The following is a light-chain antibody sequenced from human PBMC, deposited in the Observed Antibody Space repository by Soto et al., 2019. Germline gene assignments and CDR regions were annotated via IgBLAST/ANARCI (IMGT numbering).Light chain of an antibody. Sequence: QSVLTQPASVSGSPGQSITISCTGTSRDVGGYNYVSWYQQHPGKAPKLMIYEVSNRPSGVSNRFSGSKSGNTASLTISGLQAEDEADYYCSSYTSSSTYVVFSGGTKLTVL. J-gene: IGLJ2*01. V-gene: IGLV2-14*01. CDR1: SRDVGGYNY. CDR3: SSYTSSSTYVV. CDR2: EVS.